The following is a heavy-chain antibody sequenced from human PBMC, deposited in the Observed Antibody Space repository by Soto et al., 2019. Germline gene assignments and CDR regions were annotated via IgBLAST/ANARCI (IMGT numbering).Heavy chain of an antibody. J-gene: IGHJ6*02. CDR1: GGTFSSYA. CDR2: LIPIFGTA. V-gene: IGHV1-69*06. Sequence: QVQLVQSGAEVKKPGSSVKVSCKASGGTFSSYAISWVRQAPGQGLEWMGGLIPIFGTANYAQKFQGRVTITADKSTSTAYMELSSLRSEDTAVYYCASALGELHLYYYGMDVWGQGTTVTVSS. CDR3: ASALGELHLYYYGMDV. D-gene: IGHD3-10*01.